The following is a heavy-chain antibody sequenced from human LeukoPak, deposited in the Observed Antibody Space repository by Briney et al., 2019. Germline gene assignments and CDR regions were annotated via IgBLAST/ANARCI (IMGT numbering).Heavy chain of an antibody. CDR3: ARGTGSLYGGRPDY. D-gene: IGHD4-23*01. J-gene: IGHJ4*02. CDR2: IYYSGST. V-gene: IGHV4-39*07. CDR1: GGSISSSSYY. Sequence: NPSETLSLACTVSGGSISSSSYYWGWIRQPPGKGLERIGSIYYSGSTYYNPSLKSRVTISVDTSKNQFSLKLSSVTATDTAVYYCARGTGSLYGGRPDYWGQGTLVTVSS.